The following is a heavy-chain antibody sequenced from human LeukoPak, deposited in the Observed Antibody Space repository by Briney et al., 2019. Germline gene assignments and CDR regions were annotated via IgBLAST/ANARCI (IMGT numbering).Heavy chain of an antibody. CDR3: AREMYDFWSGYYKHYYGMDV. J-gene: IGHJ6*02. V-gene: IGHV3-7*01. CDR2: IKQDGSEK. Sequence: PGGSLRLSCAASGFTFSNYNLNWVRQAPGKGLEWVANIKQDGSEKYYVDSVKGRFTISRDNAKNSLYLQMNSLRAEDTAVYYCAREMYDFWSGYYKHYYGMDVWGQGTTVTVSS. D-gene: IGHD3-3*01. CDR1: GFTFSNYN.